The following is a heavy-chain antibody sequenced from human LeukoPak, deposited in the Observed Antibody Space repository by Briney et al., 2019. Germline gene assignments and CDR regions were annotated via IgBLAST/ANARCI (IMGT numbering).Heavy chain of an antibody. V-gene: IGHV3-30-3*01. CDR2: ISYDGSNK. J-gene: IGHJ4*02. D-gene: IGHD3-10*01. CDR1: GFTFSSYA. Sequence: GGSLRLSCAASGFTFSSYAMHWVRQAPGKGLERVAVISYDGSNKYYADSVKGRFTISRDNSKNTLYLQMNSLRAEDTAVYYCARSLYDSGSYSPFAYWGQGTLVTVSS. CDR3: ARSLYDSGSYSPFAY.